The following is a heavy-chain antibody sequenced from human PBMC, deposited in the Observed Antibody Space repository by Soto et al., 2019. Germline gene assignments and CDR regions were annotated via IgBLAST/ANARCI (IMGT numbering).Heavy chain of an antibody. CDR1: GGSISSGGYY. Sequence: SETLSLTCTVSGGSISSGGYYWSWIRQHPGKGLEWIGYIYYSGSTYYNPSLKSRVTISVDTSKNQFSLKLSSVTAADTAVYYGASRKLDYYGMDVWGQGTTVTVSS. J-gene: IGHJ6*02. CDR3: ASRKLDYYGMDV. CDR2: IYYSGST. V-gene: IGHV4-31*03.